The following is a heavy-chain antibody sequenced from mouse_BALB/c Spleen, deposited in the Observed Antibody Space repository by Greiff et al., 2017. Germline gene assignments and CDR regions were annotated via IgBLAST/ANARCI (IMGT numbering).Heavy chain of an antibody. CDR3: ARNYGSSWFAY. CDR2: IDTSDSYT. Sequence: VQLQQPGAELVMPGASVKMSCKASGYTFTDYWMHWVKQRPGQGLEWIGAIDTSDSYTSYNQKFKGKATLTVDESSSTAYMQLSSLTSEDSAVYYCARNYGSSWFAYWGQGTLVTVSA. V-gene: IGHV1-69*01. J-gene: IGHJ3*01. D-gene: IGHD1-1*01. CDR1: GYTFTDYW.